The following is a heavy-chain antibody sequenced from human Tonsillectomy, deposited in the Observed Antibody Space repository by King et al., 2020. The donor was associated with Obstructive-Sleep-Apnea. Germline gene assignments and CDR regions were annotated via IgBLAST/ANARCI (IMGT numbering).Heavy chain of an antibody. V-gene: IGHV3-30*18. CDR3: AKDYDSSVYYPTPFDY. D-gene: IGHD3-22*01. Sequence: VQLVESGGGVVKPGRSLRLSCAASGFTFSSYGMHWVRQAPGKGLEWVAVISYDGSNKYYADSVKGRFTISRDNSKNTLYLQMNSLRAEDTAVYYCAKDYDSSVYYPTPFDYCGQGTLVTVSS. CDR1: GFTFSSYG. CDR2: ISYDGSNK. J-gene: IGHJ4*02.